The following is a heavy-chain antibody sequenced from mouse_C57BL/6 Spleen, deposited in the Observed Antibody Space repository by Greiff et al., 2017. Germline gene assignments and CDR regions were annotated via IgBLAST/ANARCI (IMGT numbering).Heavy chain of an antibody. CDR1: GYAFTDYL. J-gene: IGHJ4*01. CDR2: INPGSGGI. D-gene: IGHD3-1*01. V-gene: IGHV1-54*01. CDR3: ARVYMDY. Sequence: QVQLQQSGAELVRPGTSVKVSCKASGYAFTDYLIDWVKQRPGQGLEWIGVINPGSGGINYNEKVKGKGTLTGDKSSSTAYMQLSSLTSEEYAVEFCARVYMDYWGQGTTLTVSS.